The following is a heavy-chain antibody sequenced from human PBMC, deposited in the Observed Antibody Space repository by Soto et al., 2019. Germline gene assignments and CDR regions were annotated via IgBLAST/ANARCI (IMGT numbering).Heavy chain of an antibody. V-gene: IGHV1-69*13. CDR3: ARFRYDILTGSPYYFDY. Sequence: SVKGSCKASGGTFSSYAISWVRQAPGQGLEWMGGIIPIFGTANYAQKFQGRVTITADESTSTAYMELSSLRSEDTAVYYCARFRYDILTGSPYYFDYWGKGTLVTVSS. J-gene: IGHJ4*02. CDR2: IIPIFGTA. CDR1: GGTFSSYA. D-gene: IGHD3-9*01.